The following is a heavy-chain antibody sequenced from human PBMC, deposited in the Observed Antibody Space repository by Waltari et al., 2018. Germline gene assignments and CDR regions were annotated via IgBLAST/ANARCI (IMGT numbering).Heavy chain of an antibody. CDR1: GYSFTSYW. V-gene: IGHV5-51*01. Sequence: EVQLVQSGAEVKKPGESLKISCKGSGYSFTSYWIGWVRQMPGKGLEWMGITYPGESDTKYSPSFQGQVTISADKSSSTAYLQWSSLKASETAIYYCARRRAVGLEGYFDLWGRGTLVTVSS. CDR3: ARRRAVGLEGYFDL. D-gene: IGHD1-26*01. J-gene: IGHJ2*01. CDR2: TYPGESDT.